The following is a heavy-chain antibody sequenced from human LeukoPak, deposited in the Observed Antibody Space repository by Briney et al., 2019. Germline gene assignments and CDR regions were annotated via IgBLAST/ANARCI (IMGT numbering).Heavy chain of an antibody. V-gene: IGHV4-61*05. CDR3: ARSDYYGSGRGSFDV. CDR2: FSYSGST. J-gene: IGHJ6*02. CDR1: GGSISSSSYY. Sequence: PSETLSLTCTVSGGSISSSSYYWGWIRQPPGKGLEWIGYFSYSGSTNYNPSLKSRVSISIDRSKNQFSLTLSSVTAADTAVYYCARSDYYGSGRGSFDVWGQGATVSVSS. D-gene: IGHD3-10*01.